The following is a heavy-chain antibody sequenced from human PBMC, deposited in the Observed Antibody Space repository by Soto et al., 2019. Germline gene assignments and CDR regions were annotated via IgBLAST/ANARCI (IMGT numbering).Heavy chain of an antibody. CDR2: IYSSGST. CDR1: TGSINGYY. CDR3: ARGKRDSTSCLDV. V-gene: IGHV4-59*01. D-gene: IGHD2-2*01. J-gene: IGHJ6*02. Sequence: SETLSLTCRVSTGSINGYYWNWIRQSPGKGLEWIAFIYSSGSTNYNPSPKSRATISVDRSKNQVSLKLTSVTAADTAVYYCARGKRDSTSCLDVWGQGTTVTAP.